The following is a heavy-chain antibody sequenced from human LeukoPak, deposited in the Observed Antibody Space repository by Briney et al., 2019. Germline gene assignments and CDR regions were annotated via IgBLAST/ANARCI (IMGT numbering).Heavy chain of an antibody. CDR1: GFTFDDYA. Sequence: PGGSLRLSCAASGFTFDDYAMHWVRQAPGKGLEWVSGISWNSGSIGYADSVKGRFTISRDNAKNSLYLQMNSLRAEDTAVYYCARLLKGHDAFDIWGQGTMVTVSS. CDR3: ARLLKGHDAFDI. V-gene: IGHV3-9*01. J-gene: IGHJ3*02. CDR2: ISWNSGSI. D-gene: IGHD4/OR15-4a*01.